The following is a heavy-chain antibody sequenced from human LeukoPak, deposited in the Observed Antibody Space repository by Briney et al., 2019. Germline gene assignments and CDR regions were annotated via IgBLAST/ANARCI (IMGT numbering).Heavy chain of an antibody. D-gene: IGHD2-2*02. V-gene: IGHV1-2*02. CDR2: INPNSGGT. J-gene: IGHJ3*02. Sequence: ASVKVSCKASGYTFTGYYMHWVRQAPGQGLEWMGWINPNSGGTNYAQKFQGRVTMTRDTSISTAYMELSRLRSDDTAVYYCARVGEEVVVPAAISGAFDIWGQGTMVTVSS. CDR3: ARVGEEVVVPAAISGAFDI. CDR1: GYTFTGYY.